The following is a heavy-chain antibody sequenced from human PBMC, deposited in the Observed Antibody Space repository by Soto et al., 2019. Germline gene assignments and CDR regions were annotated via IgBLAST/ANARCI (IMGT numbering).Heavy chain of an antibody. V-gene: IGHV4-59*01. Sequence: SETLSLTCIVSGGSISSYYWSWIRQPPGKGLEWIGYIYYSGSTNYNPSLKSRVTISVDTSKNQFSLKLSSVTAADTAVYYCARGMGEYCSGGSCYPLLDWGQGTLVTVSS. CDR1: GGSISSYY. CDR3: ARGMGEYCSGGSCYPLLD. D-gene: IGHD2-15*01. CDR2: IYYSGST. J-gene: IGHJ4*02.